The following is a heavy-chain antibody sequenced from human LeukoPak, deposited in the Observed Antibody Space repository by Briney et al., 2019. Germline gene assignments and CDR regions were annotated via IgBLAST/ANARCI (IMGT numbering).Heavy chain of an antibody. J-gene: IGHJ6*04. CDR1: GFTFSSYE. CDR3: ARADIVRTYYYYGMDV. V-gene: IGHV3-48*03. CDR2: LSSSGGTI. Sequence: GSLRLSCAASGFTFSSYEMNWVRQAPGEGLEWVSYLSSSGGTIYYADSVKGRFTISRDNAKNSLYLQMNSLRAEDTAVYYCARADIVRTYYYYGMDVWGKGTTVTVSS. D-gene: IGHD2-8*01.